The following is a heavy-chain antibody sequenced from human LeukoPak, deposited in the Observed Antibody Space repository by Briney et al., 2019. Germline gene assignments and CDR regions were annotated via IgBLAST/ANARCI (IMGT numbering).Heavy chain of an antibody. D-gene: IGHD3-10*01. CDR1: GGSFSGYY. Sequence: SETLSLTCAVYGGSFSGYYWSWIRQPPGKELEWIGEINHSGSTNYNPSLKSRVTISVDTSKNQFSLKLSSVTAADTAVYYCARRGPPRTLLRGVKSGWFDPWGQGTLATVSS. J-gene: IGHJ5*02. CDR3: ARRGPPRTLLRGVKSGWFDP. V-gene: IGHV4-34*01. CDR2: INHSGST.